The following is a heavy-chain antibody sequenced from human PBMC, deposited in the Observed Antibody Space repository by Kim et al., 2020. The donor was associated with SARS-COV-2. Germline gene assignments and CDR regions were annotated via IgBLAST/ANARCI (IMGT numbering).Heavy chain of an antibody. V-gene: IGHV4-4*02. Sequence: TNYNPSLKSRVTISVDKSKNQFSLKLSSVTAADTAVYYCARVREKVGLDYWGQGTLVTVSS. J-gene: IGHJ4*02. CDR3: ARVREKVGLDY. CDR2: T. D-gene: IGHD1-26*01.